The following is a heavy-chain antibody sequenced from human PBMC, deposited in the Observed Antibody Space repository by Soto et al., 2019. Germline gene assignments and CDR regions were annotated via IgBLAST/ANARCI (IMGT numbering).Heavy chain of an antibody. CDR2: IYYSGST. J-gene: IGHJ4*02. CDR1: GGSISSSSYY. CDR3: ARQATIFEVPE. V-gene: IGHV4-39*01. Sequence: SETLSLTCTVSGGSISSSSYYWGWIRQPPGKGLEWIGSIYYSGSTYYNPSLRSRVTISVDTSKNQFSLKLSSVTAADTAVYYCARQATIFEVPEWGQGTLGTVS. D-gene: IGHD3-3*01.